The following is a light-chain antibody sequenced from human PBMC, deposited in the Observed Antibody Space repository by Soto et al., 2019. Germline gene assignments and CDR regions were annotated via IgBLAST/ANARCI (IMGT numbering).Light chain of an antibody. Sequence: QSVLTQPPSVSGAPGQRVTISCTGSSSNIGAGYDVHWYQQLPGTAPNLLIYGNSNRPSEVPDRFSGSKSGTSASLAITGLQAEDEADYYCQSYDSSLSGHVVFGGGTKLTVL. CDR1: SSNIGAGYD. CDR2: GNS. J-gene: IGLJ2*01. V-gene: IGLV1-40*01. CDR3: QSYDSSLSGHVV.